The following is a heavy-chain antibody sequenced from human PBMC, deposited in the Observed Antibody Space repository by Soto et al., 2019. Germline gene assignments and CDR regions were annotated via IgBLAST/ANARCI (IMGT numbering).Heavy chain of an antibody. Sequence: EVQLLESGGGLVQPGGSLRLSCAASGFTFSSYAMSWVRQAPGKGLEWVSAISGSGGSTYYADSVKGRFTISRDNSKNTLYLQMNSLRAEDTAVYYCAKAGPQQWLGSYYYYGMDVWGQGTTVTVSS. V-gene: IGHV3-23*01. CDR2: ISGSGGST. J-gene: IGHJ6*02. CDR3: AKAGPQQWLGSYYYYGMDV. CDR1: GFTFSSYA. D-gene: IGHD6-19*01.